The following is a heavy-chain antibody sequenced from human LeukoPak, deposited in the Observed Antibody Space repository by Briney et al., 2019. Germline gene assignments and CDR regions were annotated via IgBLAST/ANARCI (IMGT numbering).Heavy chain of an antibody. D-gene: IGHD3-22*01. CDR1: RFTFSNYG. V-gene: IGHV3-33*01. CDR3: ARGRGYDSGTYNYAFSDY. Sequence: PGRSLRLSCAASRFTFSNYGMHWVRQAPGKGLEWVAVIWYDGSNKYYADSVKGRFTISRDNSKNTLYLQMSSLRAEDTAVYYCARGRGYDSGTYNYAFSDYWGQGTLVTVSS. CDR2: IWYDGSNK. J-gene: IGHJ4*02.